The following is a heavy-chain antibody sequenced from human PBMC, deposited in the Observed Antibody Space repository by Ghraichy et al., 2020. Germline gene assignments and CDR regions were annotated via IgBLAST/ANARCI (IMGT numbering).Heavy chain of an antibody. CDR1: EFTFSNYA. CDR3: TRGGISYYGF. V-gene: IGHV3-23*01. J-gene: IGHJ4*02. Sequence: GGSLRLSCAASEFTFSNYAMSWVRQAPGKGLEWVSSIRDRDSGGSTYYADSVKGRFTVSRDNSKNTLYLQMNSLRPEDTAVYYCTRGGISYYGFWGQGTLVTVSS. CDR2: IRDRDSGGST. D-gene: IGHD1-26*01.